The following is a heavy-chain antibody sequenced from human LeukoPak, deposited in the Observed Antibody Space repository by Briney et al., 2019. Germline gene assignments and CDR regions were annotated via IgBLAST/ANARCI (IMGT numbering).Heavy chain of an antibody. CDR1: GFTFRSYD. CDR2: ISGSGGDT. Sequence: GGSLRLSCAASGFTFRSYDMYWVRQAPGKGLEWVSGISGSGGDTYFADSVKGRFTISRDHSKNTVFLQMDSLRAEDTAVYYCAKTTAGNSSGRYPGWPVDYWGQGTLVTVSS. D-gene: IGHD6-19*01. J-gene: IGHJ4*02. CDR3: AKTTAGNSSGRYPGWPVDY. V-gene: IGHV3-23*01.